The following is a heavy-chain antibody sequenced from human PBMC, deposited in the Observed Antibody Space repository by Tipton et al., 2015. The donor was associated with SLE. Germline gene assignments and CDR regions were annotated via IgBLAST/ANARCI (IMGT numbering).Heavy chain of an antibody. CDR2: IYSSGTT. CDR1: GDSVNSGDYY. D-gene: IGHD6-13*01. V-gene: IGHV4-30-4*01. Sequence: LRLSCTVSGDSVNSGDYYWSWIRQHPGKGLEWIGYIYSSGTTYYNPSLKSRVTISIDTSKNQFSLKLNSVTAADTAVYYCARGSGRYSSSWYFFYYYMDVWGKGTTVTVSS. J-gene: IGHJ6*03. CDR3: ARGSGRYSSSWYFFYYYMDV.